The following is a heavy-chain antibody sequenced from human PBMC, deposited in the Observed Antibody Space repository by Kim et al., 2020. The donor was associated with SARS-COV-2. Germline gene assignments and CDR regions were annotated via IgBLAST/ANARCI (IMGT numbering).Heavy chain of an antibody. CDR3: ARGMFKTGFDV. V-gene: IGHV3-74*01. CDR2: IGGDGIST. CDR1: GFTLRSYW. Sequence: GGSLRLSCAASGFTLRSYWINWVRQAPGKGLVWVSRIGGDGISTHYADSVKGRFTVSRDNDDNTVYLQMNSLRADDPAVYYYARGMFKTGFDVWGQGTTVTVSS. J-gene: IGHJ6*02. D-gene: IGHD3-10*02.